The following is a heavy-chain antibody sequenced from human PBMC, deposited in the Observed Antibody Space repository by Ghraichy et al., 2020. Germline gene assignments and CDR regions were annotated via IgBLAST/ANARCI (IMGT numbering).Heavy chain of an antibody. D-gene: IGHD6-13*01. CDR3: AKGIAAGTSTVSYFYNGIDV. V-gene: IGHV3-23*01. CDR2: ISGTGDSA. J-gene: IGHJ6*02. Sequence: GGSLRLSCAASGFTFNSYAMSWVRQAPGKGLEWVSGISGTGDSAYYADSVKGRFTISRDNPKNTLYLQMNYLRADDTAAYYCAKGIAAGTSTVSYFYNGIDVWGQGTTVTVSS. CDR1: GFTFNSYA.